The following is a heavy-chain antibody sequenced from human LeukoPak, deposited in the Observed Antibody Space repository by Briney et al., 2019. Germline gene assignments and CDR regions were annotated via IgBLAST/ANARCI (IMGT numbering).Heavy chain of an antibody. D-gene: IGHD3-10*01. V-gene: IGHV3-13*01. J-gene: IGHJ4*02. Sequence: PGGSLRLSCAASGFTFSSYDMHWVRQATGKGLEWVSGIGTAGDIYYPGSVKGRFTISRENAKNSLYLQVNSLRAGDTAVYYCAKGLWFGELSADFGYRGQGTLVTVSS. CDR1: GFTFSSYD. CDR2: IGTAGDI. CDR3: AKGLWFGELSADFGY.